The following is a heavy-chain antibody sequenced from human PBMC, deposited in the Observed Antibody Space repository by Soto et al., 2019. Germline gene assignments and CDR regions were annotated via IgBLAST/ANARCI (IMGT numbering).Heavy chain of an antibody. V-gene: IGHV1-18*01. CDR1: GYPFTRSG. D-gene: IGHD5-12*01. Sequence: ASVKVSCKASGYPFTRSGISWVRQAPGQGLEWMGWISTYNGDTNYAQTFQGRVTMTTDTSTSTVHMEVRSLRSDDTAVYYCAREGVAPYYYYGMDVWGQGTTVTVSS. CDR2: ISTYNGDT. CDR3: AREGVAPYYYYGMDV. J-gene: IGHJ6*02.